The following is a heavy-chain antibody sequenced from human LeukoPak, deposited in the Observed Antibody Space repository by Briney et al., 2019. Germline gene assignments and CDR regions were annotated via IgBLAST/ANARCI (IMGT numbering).Heavy chain of an antibody. CDR3: ARVQGFEGAFDI. Sequence: KTSETLSLTCAVYGGSFSGYYWSWIRQPPGKGLEWVSSISSSSSYIYYADSVKGRFTISRDNAKNSLYLQMNSLRAEDTAVYYCARVQGFEGAFDIWGQGTMVTVSS. V-gene: IGHV3-21*01. J-gene: IGHJ3*02. CDR1: GGSFSGYY. D-gene: IGHD3-16*01. CDR2: ISSSSSYI.